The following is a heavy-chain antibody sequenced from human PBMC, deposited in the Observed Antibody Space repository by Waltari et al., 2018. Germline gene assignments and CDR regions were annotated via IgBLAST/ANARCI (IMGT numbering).Heavy chain of an antibody. Sequence: QVQLVESGGGVVQPGRSLRLSCAAPGFTFSTSATHRVRQAPDKGLKWVAVIPFDGSNEYYIDSVKGRFTISRDNSKNTLYLQMNTLRAEDTAVYYCVRDRGGSGYTYTPSFDIWGQGTMVTVSS. CDR3: VRDRGGSGYTYTPSFDI. J-gene: IGHJ3*02. CDR1: GFTFSTSA. CDR2: IPFDGSNE. D-gene: IGHD5-18*01. V-gene: IGHV3-30-3*01.